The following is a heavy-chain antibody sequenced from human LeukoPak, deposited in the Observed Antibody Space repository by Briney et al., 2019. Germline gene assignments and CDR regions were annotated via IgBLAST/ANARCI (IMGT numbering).Heavy chain of an antibody. V-gene: IGHV4-59*01. CDR2: IYYSGST. Sequence: SETLSLTCTVSGGSISSYYWSWIRQPPGKGLEWIGYIYYSGSTNYNPSLKSRVTISVGTSKNQFSLKLSSVTAADTAVYYCARGLTVTFLDYWGQGTLVTVSS. CDR3: ARGLTVTFLDY. D-gene: IGHD4-17*01. CDR1: GGSISSYY. J-gene: IGHJ4*02.